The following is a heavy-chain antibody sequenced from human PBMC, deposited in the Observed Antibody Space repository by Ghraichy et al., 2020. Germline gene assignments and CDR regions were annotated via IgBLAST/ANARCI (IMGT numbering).Heavy chain of an antibody. Sequence: GGSLRLSCTASGFTFGDYAMSWSRQAPGKGLEWVGFIRTQPYGGTTEYAASVKGRFTISRDDSKSIAYLQMSSLKTEDTAVYYCTRTALWYNWNDAGAIDYWGQGTLVTVSS. CDR2: IRTQPYGGTT. D-gene: IGHD1-1*01. V-gene: IGHV3-49*03. CDR1: GFTFGDYA. J-gene: IGHJ4*02. CDR3: TRTALWYNWNDAGAIDY.